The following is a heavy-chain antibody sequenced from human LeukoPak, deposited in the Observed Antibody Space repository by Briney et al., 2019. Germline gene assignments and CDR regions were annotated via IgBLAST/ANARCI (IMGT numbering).Heavy chain of an antibody. J-gene: IGHJ3*02. Sequence: GGSLRLSCAASGFTFSSHAMSWVRQAPGKGLEWVSAISDGGGTTFYADSVKGRFAISRDNSKNTLFLQMNSLRAEDTALYYCAKRPSISTTGSALAFDIWGQGTMVTVSS. V-gene: IGHV3-23*01. CDR1: GFTFSSHA. CDR2: ISDGGGTT. CDR3: AKRPSISTTGSALAFDI. D-gene: IGHD2-2*01.